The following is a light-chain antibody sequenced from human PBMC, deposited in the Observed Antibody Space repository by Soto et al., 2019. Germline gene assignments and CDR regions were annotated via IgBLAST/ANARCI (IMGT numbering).Light chain of an antibody. CDR1: SSDVGGYNY. Sequence: QSALTQPASVSGSPGQSITISCTGTSSDVGGYNYVSWYQHHPGKAPKLIIYDVSNRPSGVSNRFSGSQSGNTASLTISGLQPEDEADYYCSSYTTSNTRQIVFGTGTKVTVL. V-gene: IGLV2-14*03. J-gene: IGLJ1*01. CDR3: SSYTTSNTRQIV. CDR2: DVS.